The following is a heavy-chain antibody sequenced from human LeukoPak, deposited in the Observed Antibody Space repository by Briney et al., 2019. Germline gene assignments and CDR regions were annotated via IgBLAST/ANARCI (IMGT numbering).Heavy chain of an antibody. CDR2: INHSGST. J-gene: IGHJ4*02. CDR3: ARGELHGGFDY. CDR1: GGSFSGYY. Sequence: SETLSLTCAVYGGSFSGYYWSWIRQPPGKGLEWIGEINHSGSTNYNPSLKSRVTISVDTSKNQFSLKLSSVTAADTAVYYCARGELHGGFDYWGQGTLVTVSS. D-gene: IGHD1-26*01. V-gene: IGHV4-34*01.